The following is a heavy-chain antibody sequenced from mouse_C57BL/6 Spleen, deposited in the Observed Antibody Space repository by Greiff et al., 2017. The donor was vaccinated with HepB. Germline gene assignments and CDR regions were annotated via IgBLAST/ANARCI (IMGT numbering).Heavy chain of an antibody. CDR2: IYPGDGDT. CDR3: ERSTGSWYFDV. CDR1: GYAFSSSW. D-gene: IGHD4-1*02. Sequence: QVQLKESGPELVKPGASVKISRKASGYAFSSSWMNWVKQRPGKGLEWIGRIYPGDGDTNYNGKFKGKATLTADKSSSTAYMQLSSLTSEDSAVYICERSTGSWYFDVWGTGTTVTVSS. V-gene: IGHV1-82*01. J-gene: IGHJ1*03.